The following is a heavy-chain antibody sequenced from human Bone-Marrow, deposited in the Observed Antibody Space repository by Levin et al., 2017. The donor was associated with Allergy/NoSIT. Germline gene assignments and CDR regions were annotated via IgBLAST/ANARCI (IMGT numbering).Heavy chain of an antibody. D-gene: IGHD1/OR15-1a*01. CDR3: TTDRIVSPAPTTIN. CDR2: IKSKTDGGTT. J-gene: IGHJ3*01. Sequence: LSLTCAASGFTFSNAWMNWVRQAPGKGLEWVGRIKSKTDGGTTDYAAPVKGRFTISRDDSKNTLYLQMNSLKTEDTAVYYCTTDRIVSPAPTTINWGQGTMVTVSS. V-gene: IGHV3-15*07. CDR1: GFTFSNAW.